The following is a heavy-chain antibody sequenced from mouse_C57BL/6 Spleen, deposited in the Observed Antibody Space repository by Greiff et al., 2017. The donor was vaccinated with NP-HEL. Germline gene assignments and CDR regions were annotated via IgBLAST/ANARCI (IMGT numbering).Heavy chain of an antibody. CDR2: IYPGSGNT. Sequence: VQLQSGPELVKPGASVKISCKASGYSFTSYYIHWVKQRPGQGLEWIGWIYPGSGNTKYNEKFKGKATLTADTSSSTAYMQLSSLTSEVSAVYYCAGLLRDWFAYWGQGTLVTVSA. CDR3: AGLLRDWFAY. V-gene: IGHV1-66*01. CDR1: GYSFTSYY. J-gene: IGHJ3*01. D-gene: IGHD2-3*01.